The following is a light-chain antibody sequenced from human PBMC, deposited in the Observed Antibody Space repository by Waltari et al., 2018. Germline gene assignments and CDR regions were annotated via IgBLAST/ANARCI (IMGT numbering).Light chain of an antibody. CDR3: QQYYSSPYT. J-gene: IGKJ2*01. CDR2: WAS. Sequence: IVLTQASDLLAVSLGARGSMSCKCNQTVLYSSNNKDYLAWYQKKPGKPPKPVFYWASTRESGVPDRFSASGTGTDFTLTISSLQAEDVAVYYCQQYYSSPYTFGQGTKLEIK. CDR1: QTVLYSSNNKDY. V-gene: IGKV4-1*01.